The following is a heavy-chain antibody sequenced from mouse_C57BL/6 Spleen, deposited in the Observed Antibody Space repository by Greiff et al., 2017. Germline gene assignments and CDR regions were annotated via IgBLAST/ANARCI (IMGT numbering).Heavy chain of an antibody. J-gene: IGHJ4*01. CDR3: ARLDPYAMDY. V-gene: IGHV1-52*01. CDR1: GYTFTSYW. Sequence: QVQLKQPGAELVRPGSSVKLSCKASGYTFTSYWMHWVKQRPIQGLEWIGNIDPSDSETHYNQKFKDKATLTVDKSSSTAYMQLSSLTSEDSAVYYCARLDPYAMDYWGQGTSVTVSS. CDR2: IDPSDSET.